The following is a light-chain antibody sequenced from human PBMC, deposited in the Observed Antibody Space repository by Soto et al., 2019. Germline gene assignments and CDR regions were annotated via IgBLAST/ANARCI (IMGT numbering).Light chain of an antibody. Sequence: DIQMTQSPSSLSASVGDRVTITCRASQGISNYLAWYQQKPGKVPNLLIYSASTLQSGDPSRFSGSGSGTDFPLTISSLQPENVATCHCQSYDSAPWPFGQGTKVEIE. CDR1: QGISNY. CDR2: SAS. V-gene: IGKV1-27*01. J-gene: IGKJ1*01. CDR3: QSYDSAPWP.